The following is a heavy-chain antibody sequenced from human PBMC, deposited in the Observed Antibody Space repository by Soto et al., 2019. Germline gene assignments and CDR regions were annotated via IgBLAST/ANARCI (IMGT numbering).Heavy chain of an antibody. CDR3: ASHGDKDY. CDR1: GASVSSFT. CDR2: IYYSGST. Sequence: SETLSLTCTVSGASVSSFTWSWIRQPAGKGLEWIGYIYYSGSTNYNPSLKSRVTISVDTSKNQFSLKLSSVTAADTAVYYCASHGDKDYWGQGTLVTVSS. J-gene: IGHJ4*02. D-gene: IGHD4-17*01. V-gene: IGHV4-59*02.